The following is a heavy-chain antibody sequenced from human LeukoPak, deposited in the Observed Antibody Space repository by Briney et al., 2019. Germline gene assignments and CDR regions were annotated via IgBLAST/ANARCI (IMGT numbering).Heavy chain of an antibody. V-gene: IGHV4-61*02. CDR1: GGSISSGSYY. J-gene: IGHJ6*03. CDR3: ARTGGYSGIKDYFYYMDV. D-gene: IGHD1-26*01. CDR2: INTSGNS. Sequence: PSETLSLTCTVSGGSISSGSYYWSWIRQPAGKGLEWIGRINTSGNSHYNPSLNSRVTMSVDTSTNHFSLSLSSVTAADTAVYYCARTGGYSGIKDYFYYMDVWGKGTTVTVSS.